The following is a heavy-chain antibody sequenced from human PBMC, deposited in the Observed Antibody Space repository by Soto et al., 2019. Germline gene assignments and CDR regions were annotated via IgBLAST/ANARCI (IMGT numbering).Heavy chain of an antibody. CDR2: MSGTGGST. D-gene: IGHD6-19*01. V-gene: IGHV3-23*01. CDR3: AKAGFSSGWSPSYFDY. CDR1: GFTFSSYA. J-gene: IGHJ4*02. Sequence: EVQLLESGGGMVQPGRSLRLSCAASGFTFSSYAMNWVRKAPGKGLEWVSAMSGTGGSTYYADSMKGRFTISRDNSKNTLYLQMNSLRVEDTAVFYCAKAGFSSGWSPSYFDYWGQGTLVTVSS.